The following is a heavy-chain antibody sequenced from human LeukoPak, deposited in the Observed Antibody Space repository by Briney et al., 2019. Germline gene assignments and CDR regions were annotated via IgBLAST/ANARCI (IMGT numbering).Heavy chain of an antibody. Sequence: SETLSLTCTVSGGSISSYYWSWIRQPPGKGLEWIGYIYYSGSTNYNPSLKSRVTISVDTSKNQFSLKLSSVTAADTAVYYCARGGGIAAALDWFDPWGQGTLVTVSS. V-gene: IGHV4-59*01. CDR3: ARGGGIAAALDWFDP. CDR2: IYYSGST. J-gene: IGHJ5*02. CDR1: GGSISSYY. D-gene: IGHD6-13*01.